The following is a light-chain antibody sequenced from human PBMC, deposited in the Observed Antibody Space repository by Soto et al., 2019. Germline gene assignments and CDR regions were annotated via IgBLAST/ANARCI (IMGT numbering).Light chain of an antibody. CDR1: NTNIGAGYD. Sequence: QAVVTQPPSVSGAPGQRVSISCTGTNTNIGAGYDVNWYQLTPGTAPKLLIYANINRPSGVPDRFSGSKSGASAFLVITGLQAEDEADYYCQSYDSSLSAWKVFGGGTKLTVL. V-gene: IGLV1-40*03. CDR2: ANI. CDR3: QSYDSSLSAWKV. J-gene: IGLJ3*02.